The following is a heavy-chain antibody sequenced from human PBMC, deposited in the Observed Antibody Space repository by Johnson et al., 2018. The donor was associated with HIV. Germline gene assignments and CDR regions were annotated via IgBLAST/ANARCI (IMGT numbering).Heavy chain of an antibody. Sequence: VESGGSVVQPGRSLRLSCAASGFTFSDYYMSWIRQAPGKGLEWVSYISSSGSTIYYADSVKGRFTISRDNSKNTLYLKMNSLRAEATAVYYCASRYTVDAFDIWGQGTMVTVSS. CDR1: GFTFSDYY. J-gene: IGHJ3*02. CDR2: ISSSGSTI. D-gene: IGHD1-1*01. V-gene: IGHV3-11*04. CDR3: ASRYTVDAFDI.